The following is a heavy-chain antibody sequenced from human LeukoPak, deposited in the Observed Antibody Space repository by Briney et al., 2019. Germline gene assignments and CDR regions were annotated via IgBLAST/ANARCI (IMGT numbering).Heavy chain of an antibody. Sequence: PGGSLRLACAASGFTFSDYSMNWVRQAPGKRPEGLSYISDSGSTMHYADSLRGRFTVPRDNAKKSLHLQMNSLRAEATAVYYCARRGYSGYDSTFDYWGQGTLVTVSS. J-gene: IGHJ4*02. V-gene: IGHV3-48*01. D-gene: IGHD5-12*01. CDR3: ARRGYSGYDSTFDY. CDR1: GFTFSDYS. CDR2: ISDSGSTM.